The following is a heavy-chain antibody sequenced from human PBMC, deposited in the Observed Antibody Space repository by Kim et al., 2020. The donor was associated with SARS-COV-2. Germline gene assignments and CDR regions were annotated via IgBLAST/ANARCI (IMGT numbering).Heavy chain of an antibody. D-gene: IGHD4-17*01. CDR3: ARGYGDYEGYYYYYYGMDV. V-gene: IGHV1-2*02. J-gene: IGHJ6*02. CDR1: GYTFTGYY. Sequence: ASVKVSCKASGYTFTGYYMHWVRQAPGQGLEWMGLINPNSGGTNYAQKFQGRVTMTRDTSISTAYMELSRLRSDDTAVYYCARGYGDYEGYYYYYYGMDVWGQGTTVTVSS. CDR2: INPNSGGT.